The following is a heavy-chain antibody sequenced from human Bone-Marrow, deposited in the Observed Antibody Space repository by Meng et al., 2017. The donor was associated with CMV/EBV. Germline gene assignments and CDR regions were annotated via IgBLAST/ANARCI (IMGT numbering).Heavy chain of an antibody. J-gene: IGHJ4*01. Sequence: SGPTLVHPPQPLTLTCTFSGLSLSTSGVGVGWTRQPPGKALEWLALIYWNDDKRYSPSLKSRLTITKDTSKNQVVLTMTNMDPVDTATDYFSHSKLGWLVYWGQGTRVTGYS. CDR1: GLSLSTSGVG. V-gene: IGHV2-5*01. D-gene: IGHD5-18*01. CDR3: SHSKLGWLVY. CDR2: IYWNDDK.